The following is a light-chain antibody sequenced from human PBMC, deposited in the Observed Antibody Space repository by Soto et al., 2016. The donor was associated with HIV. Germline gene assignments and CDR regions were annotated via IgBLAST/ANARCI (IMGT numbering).Light chain of an antibody. Sequence: DIQMTQSPSSLSASVGDTVTITCRASQDIKNHLAWFQQKPGKAPKSLIYGASSLQSGVPLKVSGSRSGTEFTLTISSLQPEDFATYYCQQYNTFPWTFGQGTKVEIK. CDR3: QQYNTFPWT. CDR2: GAS. CDR1: QDIKNH. J-gene: IGKJ1*01. V-gene: IGKV1-16*02.